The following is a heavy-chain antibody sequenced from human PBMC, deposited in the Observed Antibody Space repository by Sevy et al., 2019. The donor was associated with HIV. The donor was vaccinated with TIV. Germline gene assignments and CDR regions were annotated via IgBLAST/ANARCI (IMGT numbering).Heavy chain of an antibody. CDR3: ASPFYSGYDYWGGEAFDI. Sequence: SETLSLTCTVSGGSISSSSYYWGWIRQPPGKGLEWIGSIYYSGSTYYNPSLKSRVTISVDTSKNQVSLKLSSVTAADTAVYYCASPFYSGYDYWGGEAFDIWGQGTMVTVSS. V-gene: IGHV4-39*01. CDR1: GGSISSSSYY. D-gene: IGHD5-12*01. J-gene: IGHJ3*02. CDR2: IYYSGST.